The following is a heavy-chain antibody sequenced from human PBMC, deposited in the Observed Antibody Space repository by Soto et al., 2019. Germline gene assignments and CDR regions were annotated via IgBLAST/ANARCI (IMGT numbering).Heavy chain of an antibody. J-gene: IGHJ4*02. D-gene: IGHD6-19*01. Sequence: GGSLRLSCAASGFTFSSYAVHWVRQAPGKGLEWVAVISYDGSNKYYADSVKGRFTISRDNSKNTLYLQMNSLRAEDTAVYYCARASNGWYYDYWGQGTLVTVSS. CDR3: ARASNGWYYDY. V-gene: IGHV3-30-3*01. CDR1: GFTFSSYA. CDR2: ISYDGSNK.